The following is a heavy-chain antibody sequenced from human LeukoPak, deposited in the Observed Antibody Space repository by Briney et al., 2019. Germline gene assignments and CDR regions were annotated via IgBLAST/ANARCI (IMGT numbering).Heavy chain of an antibody. Sequence: PSQTLSVTCTVSGASFSSGDQYWNWIRQSPGTGLEWIGSLHPSGNLYNNPSLESRVTMSVDTSKNQFSLNLNSVTAADTAVYFCSRGLDSRKLGYWGQGTLVTVSS. CDR1: GASFSSGDQY. V-gene: IGHV4-31*03. CDR2: LHPSGNL. D-gene: IGHD3-22*01. CDR3: SRGLDSRKLGY. J-gene: IGHJ4*02.